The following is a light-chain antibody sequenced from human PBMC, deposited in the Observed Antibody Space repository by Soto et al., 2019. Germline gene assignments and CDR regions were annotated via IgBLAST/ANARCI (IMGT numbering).Light chain of an antibody. CDR3: QQYGSSPWP. J-gene: IGKJ1*01. Sequence: EIVLTQSPGTLSLSPGERATLSCSASQSVSTSYLAWYQQKPGQAPRLLIYGASSRATGIPERFSGSGSGTDFNLTISRLEPEDFAVYYCQQYGSSPWPFGQGTKVEIK. CDR2: GAS. V-gene: IGKV3-20*01. CDR1: QSVSTSY.